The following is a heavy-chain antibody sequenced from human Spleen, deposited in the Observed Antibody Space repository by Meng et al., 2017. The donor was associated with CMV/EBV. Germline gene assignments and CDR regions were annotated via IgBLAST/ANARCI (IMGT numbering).Heavy chain of an antibody. Sequence: GGSLRLSCAASGFTFSSYGMHWVRQAPGKGPEWVAVISYDGSNKYYADSVKGRFTISRDNSKNTLYLQMNSLRAEDTAVYYCAKERHWGQGTLVTVSS. CDR3: AKERH. J-gene: IGHJ4*02. CDR2: ISYDGSNK. V-gene: IGHV3-30*18. CDR1: GFTFSSYG.